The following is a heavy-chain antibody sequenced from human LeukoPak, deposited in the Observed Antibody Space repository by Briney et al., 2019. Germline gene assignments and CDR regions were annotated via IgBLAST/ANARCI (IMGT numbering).Heavy chain of an antibody. CDR3: ARQPYFDAFDI. D-gene: IGHD2-21*01. V-gene: IGHV1-24*01. CDR1: GYTLTELS. J-gene: IGHJ3*02. CDR2: FDPEDGET. Sequence: ASVKVSRKVSGYTLTELSMHWVRQAPGKGLEWMGGFDPEDGETIYAQKFQGRVTMTEDTSTDTAYMELSRLRSDDTAVYYCARQPYFDAFDIWGQGTMVTVSS.